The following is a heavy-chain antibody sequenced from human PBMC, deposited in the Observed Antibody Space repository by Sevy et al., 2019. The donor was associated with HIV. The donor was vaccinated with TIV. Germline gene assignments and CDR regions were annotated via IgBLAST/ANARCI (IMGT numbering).Heavy chain of an antibody. CDR2: SSQSGGTT. D-gene: IGHD4-17*01. J-gene: IGHJ4*02. CDR3: ARDVPPSATTVAHFDY. CDR1: GFIFSSYE. Sequence: GGSLRLSCAASGFIFSSYEMSWVRQAPGKGLEWVSLSSQSGGTTYYSDSVKGRFTISRDNAKNSLYLQMNSLRAEDTAIYYCARDVPPSATTVAHFDYWGQGTLVTVSS. V-gene: IGHV3-48*03.